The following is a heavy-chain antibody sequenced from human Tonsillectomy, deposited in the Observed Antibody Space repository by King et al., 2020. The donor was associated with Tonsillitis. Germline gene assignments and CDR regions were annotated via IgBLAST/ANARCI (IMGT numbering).Heavy chain of an antibody. CDR3: ARDRLGAAARLF. V-gene: IGHV1-3*01. J-gene: IGHJ4*02. D-gene: IGHD3-22*01. CDR2: INGGEGDT. CDR1: GYTFGGFG. Sequence: LQLVQSGAEVRKPGASVKVYCKTSGYTFGGFGMHWVRQVPGQRPEWMGWINGGEGDTESSQKFQGRISITRDKFALTVYMELSRLRSEDTAVYYCARDRLGAAARLFWGQGTLVIVSS.